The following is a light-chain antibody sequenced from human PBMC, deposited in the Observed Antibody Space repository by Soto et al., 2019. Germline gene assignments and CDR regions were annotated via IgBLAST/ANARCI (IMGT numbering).Light chain of an antibody. J-gene: IGLJ2*01. CDR3: LLSYGGARRL. CDR2: DTS. V-gene: IGLV7-46*01. CDR1: TGAVTSGHY. Sequence: QTVVTQEPSLTVSPGGTVTLTCASSTGAVTSGHYPYWFQQKPGQAPRTLIYDTSNKHSWTPARFSGSLLGGKPALTLSGAQPEDEAEYFCLLSYGGARRLFGGGTKLTVL.